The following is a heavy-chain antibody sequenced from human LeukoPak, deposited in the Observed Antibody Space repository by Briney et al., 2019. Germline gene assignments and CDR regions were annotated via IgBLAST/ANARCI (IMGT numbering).Heavy chain of an antibody. Sequence: GGSLRLSCAASGFTFSSYWMSWLRQAPGKGREWVANIKQDGSEKYYVDSVKGRFTISRDNAKNSLYLQMNSLRAEDTAVYYCASTVGATPAFDIWGQGTMVTVSS. CDR1: GFTFSSYW. D-gene: IGHD1-26*01. CDR3: ASTVGATPAFDI. V-gene: IGHV3-7*01. CDR2: IKQDGSEK. J-gene: IGHJ3*02.